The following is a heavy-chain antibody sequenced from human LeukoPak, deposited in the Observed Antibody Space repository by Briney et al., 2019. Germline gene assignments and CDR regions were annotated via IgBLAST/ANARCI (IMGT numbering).Heavy chain of an antibody. J-gene: IGHJ4*02. Sequence: SETLSLTCTVSGASMNTYLWSWIRQPPGKGLEWIGYVSYSGTTNYNPSLKSRVTISIDTSRNQFPLNLNSVTAADTAVYYCARSHGLYWGQGTLVTVSS. CDR2: VSYSGTT. CDR1: GASMNTYL. CDR3: ARSHGLY. V-gene: IGHV4-59*01.